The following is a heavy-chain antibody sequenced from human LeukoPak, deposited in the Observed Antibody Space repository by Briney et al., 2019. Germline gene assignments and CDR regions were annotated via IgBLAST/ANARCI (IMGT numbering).Heavy chain of an antibody. CDR1: GFTFSSYW. D-gene: IGHD6-19*01. J-gene: IGHJ3*02. V-gene: IGHV3-48*04. Sequence: PGGSLRLSCAASGFTFSSYWMHWVRQAPGKGLEWVSYISSSGSTIYYADSVKGRFTISRDNAKNSLYLQMNSLRAEDTAVYYCARDAEQWLFAFDIWGQGTMVTVSS. CDR3: ARDAEQWLFAFDI. CDR2: ISSSGSTI.